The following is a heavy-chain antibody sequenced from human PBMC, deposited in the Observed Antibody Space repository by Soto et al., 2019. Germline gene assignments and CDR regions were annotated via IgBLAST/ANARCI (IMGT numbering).Heavy chain of an antibody. CDR1: GGSISSSSYY. CDR2: IYYSGST. D-gene: IGHD3-22*01. J-gene: IGHJ4*02. CDR3: ARHRAYYYDSSGFG. V-gene: IGHV4-39*01. Sequence: SETLSLTCTASGGSISSSSYYWGWIRQPPGKGLEWIGSIYYSGSTYYNPSLKSRVTISVDTSKNPFSLKLSSVTAADAAVYYCARHRAYYYDSSGFGWGQGTLVTVSS.